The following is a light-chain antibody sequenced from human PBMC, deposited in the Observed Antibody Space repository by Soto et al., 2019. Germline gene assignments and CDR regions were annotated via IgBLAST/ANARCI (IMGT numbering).Light chain of an antibody. CDR3: QQYSHLIT. CDR2: DAS. CDR1: QTISSW. V-gene: IGKV1-33*01. J-gene: IGKJ5*01. Sequence: DIQVTRSPSTLSGSIGDRVTITCQASQTISSWLAWYQQKPGKAPQLLIYDASNLETGVPSRFSGSGSGTDFTFTISSLQPEDIATYYCQQYSHLITFGQGTRLEIK.